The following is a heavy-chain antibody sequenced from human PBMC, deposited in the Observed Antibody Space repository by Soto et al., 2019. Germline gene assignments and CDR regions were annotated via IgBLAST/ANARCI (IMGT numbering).Heavy chain of an antibody. V-gene: IGHV4-4*07. J-gene: IGHJ4*02. CDR2: IDNSGST. D-gene: IGHD3-3*01. CDR3: QRARKDFWSGPFDY. CDR1: GGSISNYF. Sequence: SETLSLTCTVSGGSISNYFCNWIRQPAGKGLEWIGRIDNSGSTNYNPSLKSRITMSADTSRNQFSLKLNSVTAADTAVYSCQRARKDFWSGPFDYWGQGALVTVSS.